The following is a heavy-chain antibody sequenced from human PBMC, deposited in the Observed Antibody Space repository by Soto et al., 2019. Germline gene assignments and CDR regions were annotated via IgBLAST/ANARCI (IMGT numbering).Heavy chain of an antibody. CDR3: ARRGPDDAFDI. CDR2: ISSRSSYI. Sequence: EVQLVESGGGLVKPGGSLRLSCAASGFTFSSYSMNWVRQAPGKGLEWVSSISSRSSYIYYADSVKGRFTISRDNAKNSLYLQMNSLRAEDTAVYYCARRGPDDAFDIWGQGTMVTVSS. CDR1: GFTFSSYS. J-gene: IGHJ3*02. V-gene: IGHV3-21*01. D-gene: IGHD2-2*01.